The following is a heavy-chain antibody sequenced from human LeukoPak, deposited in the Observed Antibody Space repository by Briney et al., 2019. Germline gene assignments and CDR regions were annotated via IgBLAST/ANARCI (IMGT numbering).Heavy chain of an antibody. CDR1: RFTFSSYS. Sequence: GGSLRLSCAASRFTFSSYSMNWVRQAPGKGLEWVSYISSGSSVIYYADSVKGRFTISRDSAKNSLYLQMNSLRAEDTAVYYCARSIDYGAFDIWGQGTMVTVSS. V-gene: IGHV3-48*04. J-gene: IGHJ3*02. CDR2: ISSGSSVI. CDR3: ARSIDYGAFDI. D-gene: IGHD4-17*01.